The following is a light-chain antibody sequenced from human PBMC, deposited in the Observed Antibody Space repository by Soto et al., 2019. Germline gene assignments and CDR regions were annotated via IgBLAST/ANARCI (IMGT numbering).Light chain of an antibody. CDR3: QQYNNWHPLT. CDR2: GAS. J-gene: IGKJ4*01. Sequence: EIVMTQSPATLSVSPGERATFSCRASQSVSSNLAWYQQKPGQAPRLLIYGASTRATGIPARFSGSGSGTEFTLTISSLQSEDFAVYYCQQYNNWHPLTFGGGTKVEIK. V-gene: IGKV3-15*01. CDR1: QSVSSN.